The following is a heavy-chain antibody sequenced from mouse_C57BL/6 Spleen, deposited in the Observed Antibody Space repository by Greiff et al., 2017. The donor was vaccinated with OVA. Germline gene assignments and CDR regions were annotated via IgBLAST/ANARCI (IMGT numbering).Heavy chain of an antibody. CDR2: IWGDGST. CDR1: GFSLTSYG. V-gene: IGHV2-3*01. D-gene: IGHD1-1*01. J-gene: IGHJ4*01. Sequence: VMLVESGPGLVAPSQSLSITCTVSGFSLTSYGVSWVRQPPGKGLEWLGVIWGDGSTHYHSALISRLSLSKDNSKSQVFLKLNSLQTDDTATYYCALYYYGSSYDAMDYWGQGTSVTVSS. CDR3: ALYYYGSSYDAMDY.